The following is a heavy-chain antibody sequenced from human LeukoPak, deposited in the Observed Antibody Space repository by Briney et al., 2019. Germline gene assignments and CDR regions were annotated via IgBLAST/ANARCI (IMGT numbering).Heavy chain of an antibody. CDR3: ARLRWQLVGPYFDY. CDR1: GDSISTYY. V-gene: IGHV4-59*01. J-gene: IGHJ4*02. D-gene: IGHD1-26*01. CDR2: IYSSGNT. Sequence: SETLSPTCSFSGDSISTYYWSWIRQSPGKGLEWIGHIYSSGNTDYNSSLKSRVTISVDTSKSQFSLRLSSVTATDTAVYYCARLRWQLVGPYFDYWGQGILVTVSS.